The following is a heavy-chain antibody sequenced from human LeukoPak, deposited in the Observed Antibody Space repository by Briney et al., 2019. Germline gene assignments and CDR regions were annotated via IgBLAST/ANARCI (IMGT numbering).Heavy chain of an antibody. J-gene: IGHJ4*02. CDR2: ISDSGGRT. Sequence: QSGGSLRLSCAVSGITLSNYGMSWVRQAPGKGLECVAGISDSGGRTNYADSVKGRFTISRDNPKNTLYLQMNSLRVEDTAVYFCAKRGVVIRVILVGFHKEAYYFDSWGQGALVTVSS. V-gene: IGHV3-23*01. CDR1: GITLSNYG. D-gene: IGHD3-22*01. CDR3: AKRGVVIRVILVGFHKEAYYFDS.